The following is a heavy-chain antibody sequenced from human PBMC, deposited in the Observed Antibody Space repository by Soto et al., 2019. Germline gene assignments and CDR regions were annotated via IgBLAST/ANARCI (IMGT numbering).Heavy chain of an antibody. CDR2: IYHSGST. CDR3: ARDPIFYYASSGYGGSYFDY. J-gene: IGHJ4*02. D-gene: IGHD3-22*01. Sequence: SETLSLTCAVSGASVTSDDYYFICIRQPPWSGLEWIGYIYHSGSTYYNPSLKSRVSISIDTSQNQFSLKLTSLTAADTAVYYCARDPIFYYASSGYGGSYFDYWGQGSRVTVSS. CDR1: GASVTSDDYY. V-gene: IGHV4-30-4*01.